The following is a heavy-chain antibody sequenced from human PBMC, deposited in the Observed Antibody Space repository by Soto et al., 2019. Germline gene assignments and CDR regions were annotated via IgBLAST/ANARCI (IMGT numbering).Heavy chain of an antibody. CDR3: ARVRGEIWTYEAH. V-gene: IGHV4-4*07. D-gene: IGHD1-7*01. Sequence: QVQQLESGPGLVKPWDTLFLTCTVSGAYVSDFSWIWIRQPAGKGLEWIGLITGNGITQYTPSFRSRVTMSMGPSRNQFSSKPQSATAADTGLYFCARVRGEIWTYEAHWGQGTLVTFS. CDR2: ITGNGIT. J-gene: IGHJ1*01. CDR1: GAYVSDFS.